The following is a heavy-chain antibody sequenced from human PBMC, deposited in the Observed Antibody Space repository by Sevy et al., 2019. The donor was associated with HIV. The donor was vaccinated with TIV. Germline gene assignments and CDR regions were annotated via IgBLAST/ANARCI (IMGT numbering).Heavy chain of an antibody. Sequence: SETLSLTCAVSGGSISSSGYSWSWIRQPPGKGLDWIGYIYHSGSTYYNPSLKSRVTISVDRSKNQFSLKLSSVTAADTAVYYCVSGYDLYYFDYWGQGTLVTVSS. CDR1: GGSISSSGYS. V-gene: IGHV4-30-2*01. D-gene: IGHD5-12*01. J-gene: IGHJ4*02. CDR3: VSGYDLYYFDY. CDR2: IYHSGST.